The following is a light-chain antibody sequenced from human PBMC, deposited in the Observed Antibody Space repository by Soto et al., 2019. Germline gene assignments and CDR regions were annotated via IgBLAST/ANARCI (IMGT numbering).Light chain of an antibody. J-gene: IGLJ1*01. CDR3: SSYTSSNTRG. CDR2: DVT. V-gene: IGLV2-14*01. CDR1: SSDVGGYIY. Sequence: QSALTQPASVSGSPGQSITISCTGTSSDVGGYIYVSWYQQHPGKAPKLMIYDVTNRPSGVSNRFSGSKSGNTASLTISGLKAEDEADYYCSSYTSSNTRGFGTGTKLTVL.